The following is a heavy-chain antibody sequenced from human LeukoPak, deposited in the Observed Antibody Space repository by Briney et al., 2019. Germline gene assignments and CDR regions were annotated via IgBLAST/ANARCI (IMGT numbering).Heavy chain of an antibody. J-gene: IGHJ2*01. V-gene: IGHV3-9*01. CDR2: ISYNSDTI. CDR1: GFTFDDYA. CDR3: AKDSCGGDCYSGWYFDL. D-gene: IGHD2-21*02. Sequence: GGSLRLSCAASGFTFDDYAMHWVRQAPGKGLEWVSGISYNSDTIAYADSVKGRFTISRDNAKNSLYLQMNSLRAEDTALYYCAKDSCGGDCYSGWYFDLWGRGTLVTVSS.